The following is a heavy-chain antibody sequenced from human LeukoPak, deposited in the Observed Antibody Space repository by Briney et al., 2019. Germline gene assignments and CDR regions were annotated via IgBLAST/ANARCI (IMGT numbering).Heavy chain of an antibody. D-gene: IGHD6-19*01. CDR3: ARSSGSGWSFFDY. V-gene: IGHV5-51*01. CDR1: GYSFSTYW. CDR2: IYPGDSAT. Sequence: GESLKISCKVSGYSFSTYWIGWVRQMPGKGLEWMGIIYPGDSATRYSPSFQGQVTISADKSISTAYLQWSSLKASDTAMYYCARSSGSGWSFFDYWGQGTLVTVSS. J-gene: IGHJ4*02.